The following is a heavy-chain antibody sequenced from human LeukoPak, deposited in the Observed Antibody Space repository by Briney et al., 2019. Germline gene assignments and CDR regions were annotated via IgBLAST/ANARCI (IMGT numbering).Heavy chain of an antibody. CDR2: INGGDGDT. D-gene: IGHD1-26*01. CDR3: AREVGSGGSLDY. J-gene: IGHJ4*02. V-gene: IGHV1-3*01. CDR1: GYTFTTYA. Sequence: ASVKVSCKASGYTFTTYAIHWVRQAPGQRPEWMGWINGGDGDTTYSQNFQDRVTITRDTSASTAYMELSSLRSEDTAVYYCAREVGSGGSLDYWGQGTLVTVSS.